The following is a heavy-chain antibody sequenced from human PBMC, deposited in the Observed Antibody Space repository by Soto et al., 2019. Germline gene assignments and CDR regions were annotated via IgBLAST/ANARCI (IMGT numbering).Heavy chain of an antibody. V-gene: IGHV4-31*03. CDR1: GGSISSGGYY. CDR3: ARDARMTYDFWSGYPGWFDP. J-gene: IGHJ5*02. Sequence: SETLSLTCTVSGGSISSGGYYWSWIRQHPGKGLEWIGYIYYSGSTYYNPSLKSRVTISVDTSKNQFSLKLSSVTAADTAVYYCARDARMTYDFWSGYPGWFDPWGQGTLVTVSS. D-gene: IGHD3-3*01. CDR2: IYYSGST.